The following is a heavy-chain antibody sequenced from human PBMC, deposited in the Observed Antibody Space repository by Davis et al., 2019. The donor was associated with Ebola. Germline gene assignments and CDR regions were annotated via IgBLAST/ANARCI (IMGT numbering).Heavy chain of an antibody. CDR1: GYTFTSYG. D-gene: IGHD1-26*01. J-gene: IGHJ4*02. CDR2: ISAYNGNT. Sequence: AASVKVSCKASGYTFTSYGISWVRQAPGQGLEWMGWISAYNGNTNYAQKFQGRVTMTRDTSISTAYMELSSLRSEDTAVYYCARDAARIGAAYWGQGTLVTVSS. CDR3: ARDAARIGAAY. V-gene: IGHV1-18*04.